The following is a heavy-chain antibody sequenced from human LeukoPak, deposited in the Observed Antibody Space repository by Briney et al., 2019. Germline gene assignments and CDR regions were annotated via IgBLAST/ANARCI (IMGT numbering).Heavy chain of an antibody. V-gene: IGHV1-69*01. CDR3: ARVGASSGYYNWFDP. CDR2: IIPIFGTA. Sequence: SVKVSCKASGGTFSSYTISWVRQAPGQGLEWMGGIIPIFGTANYAQKFQGRVTITADESTSTAYMELSSLRSEDTAVYYCARVGASSGYYNWFDPWGQGTLVTVSS. CDR1: GGTFSSYT. D-gene: IGHD3-22*01. J-gene: IGHJ5*02.